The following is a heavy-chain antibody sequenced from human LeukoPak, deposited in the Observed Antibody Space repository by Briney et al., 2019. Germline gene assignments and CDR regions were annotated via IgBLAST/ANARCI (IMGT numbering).Heavy chain of an antibody. CDR2: IGCDGTT. V-gene: IGHV3-43*01. CDR1: GFISEDYT. Sequence: GGSPRLSSAASGFISEDYTMHRVPEAPGNTLEWVSLIGCDGTTYYADSVMGRFTISRDNSKDSLYLQMVALRSEDTAFYFCVKDLSYESSGSFFDFWGQGTLVTVS. J-gene: IGHJ4*02. D-gene: IGHD3-22*01. CDR3: VKDLSYESSGSFFDF.